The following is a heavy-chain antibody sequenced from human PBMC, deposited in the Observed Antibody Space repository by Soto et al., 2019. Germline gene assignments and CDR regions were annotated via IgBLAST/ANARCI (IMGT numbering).Heavy chain of an antibody. CDR3: ARARSYAENWFDP. V-gene: IGHV3-66*01. CDR2: IYSGGST. Sequence: VQLVESGGGLVQPGGSLRLSCAASGFTVSSNYMSWVRQAPGKGLEWVSVIYSGGSTYYADSVKGRFTISRDNSKNTLYLQMNSLRAEDTAVYYCARARSYAENWFDPWGQGTLVTVSS. CDR1: GFTVSSNY. J-gene: IGHJ5*02.